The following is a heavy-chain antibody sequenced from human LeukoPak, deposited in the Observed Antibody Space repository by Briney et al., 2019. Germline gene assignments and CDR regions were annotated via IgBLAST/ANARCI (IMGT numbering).Heavy chain of an antibody. CDR3: ARDKQPGDY. D-gene: IGHD5-18*01. J-gene: IGHJ4*02. CDR1: GGSISGYH. V-gene: IGHV4-59*01. Sequence: PSETLSLTCTVSGGSISGYHWGWIRRPPGKGLEWIGYIYYSGSTTYNPSLKSRVTVSVDTSKNQFSLKLSSVTAADTAVYYCARDKQPGDYWGQGTLVTVSS. CDR2: IYYSGST.